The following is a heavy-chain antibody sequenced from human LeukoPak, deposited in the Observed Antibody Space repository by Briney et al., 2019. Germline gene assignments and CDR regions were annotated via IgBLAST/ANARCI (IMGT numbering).Heavy chain of an antibody. J-gene: IGHJ4*02. CDR2: IDPSGGST. D-gene: IGHD5-24*01. Sequence: ASVKVSCKASGYTFTRYYMHWVRHAPGQGLEWMGIIDPSGGSTSYAQNFQGGVTMTRDATTSTVYLELSSLRSEDTAVYYCARDFGEMPNYWGQGTLVTVSS. CDR1: GYTFTRYY. CDR3: ARDFGEMPNY. V-gene: IGHV1-46*01.